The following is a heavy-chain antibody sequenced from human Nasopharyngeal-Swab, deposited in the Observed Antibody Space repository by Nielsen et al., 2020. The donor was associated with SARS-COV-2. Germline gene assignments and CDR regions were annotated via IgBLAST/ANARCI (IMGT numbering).Heavy chain of an antibody. Sequence: KVSCKGSGYSFTAYWIGWVRQMPGKGLEWMGIIYPGDSDTRYSPSFQGQVTISADKSISTASLQWSSLKASDTAIYYCARHLFPRGDYYGMDVWGQGTTVTVSS. CDR3: ARHLFPRGDYYGMDV. CDR2: IYPGDSDT. J-gene: IGHJ6*02. D-gene: IGHD2-15*01. V-gene: IGHV5-51*01. CDR1: GYSFTAYW.